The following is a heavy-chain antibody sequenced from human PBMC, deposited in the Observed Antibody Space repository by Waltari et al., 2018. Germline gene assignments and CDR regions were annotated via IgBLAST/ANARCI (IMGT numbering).Heavy chain of an antibody. V-gene: IGHV3-33*01. D-gene: IGHD3-10*01. CDR1: GFIFSRNG. CDR3: ARGRGVLSDAYFDY. J-gene: IGHJ4*02. Sequence: QIQLVASGGGVVQHGRSLRTSCAAFGFIFSRNGMHWVRPAPGKGLEWVAGIWYDGSRTLYADSVKGRFTISRDNSKNTLSLQMNSLRAEDTTLYYCARGRGVLSDAYFDYWGQGTLVTVSS. CDR2: IWYDGSRT.